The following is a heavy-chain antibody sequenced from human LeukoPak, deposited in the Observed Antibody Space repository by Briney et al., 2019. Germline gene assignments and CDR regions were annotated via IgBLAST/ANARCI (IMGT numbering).Heavy chain of an antibody. J-gene: IGHJ5*02. CDR1: GFTFSGSA. CDR3: ARRFGVNSWWFDP. CDR2: IRSKANNYAT. V-gene: IGHV3-73*01. Sequence: GGSLKLSCAGSGFTFSGSAMHWVRQASGKGLEWVGRIRSKANNYATAYAASVKGRFTISRDDSKNTAYLQMNSLRTEDTAVYYCARRFGVNSWWFDPWGQGTLVTVSS. D-gene: IGHD4-23*01.